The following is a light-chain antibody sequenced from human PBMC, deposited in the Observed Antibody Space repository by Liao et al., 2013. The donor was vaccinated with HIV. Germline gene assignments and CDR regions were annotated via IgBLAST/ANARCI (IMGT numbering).Light chain of an antibody. Sequence: YDLTQPPSVSVSPGQTASITCSGDTLGDKYACWYQQKPGQSPVLVIYQDNKRPSGIPERFSGSNSGNTATLTISGTQAMDEADYYCQAWDSTIAYVFGTGTKVTVL. CDR1: TLGDKY. V-gene: IGLV3-1*01. CDR2: QDN. J-gene: IGLJ1*01. CDR3: QAWDSTIAYV.